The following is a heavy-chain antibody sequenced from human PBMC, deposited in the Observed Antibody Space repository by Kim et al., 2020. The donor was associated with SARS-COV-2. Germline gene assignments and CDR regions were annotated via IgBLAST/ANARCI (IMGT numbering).Heavy chain of an antibody. D-gene: IGHD2-2*01. CDR2: INAGNGNT. J-gene: IGHJ6*02. CDR1: GYTFTSYA. CDR3: ARERVVVVPAAPRDYYYGMDV. V-gene: IGHV1-3*01. Sequence: ASVKVSCKASGYTFTSYAMHWVRQAPGQRLEWMGWINAGNGNTKYSQKFQGRVTITRDTSASTAYMELSSLRSEDTAVYYCARERVVVVPAAPRDYYYGMDVWGQGTTVTVSS.